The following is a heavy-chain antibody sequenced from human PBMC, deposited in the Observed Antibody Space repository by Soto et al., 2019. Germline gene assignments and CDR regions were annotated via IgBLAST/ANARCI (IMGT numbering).Heavy chain of an antibody. J-gene: IGHJ4*02. V-gene: IGHV4-39*01. CDR3: ATLTGYYPVGY. Sequence: SETLSLTCTVSGGSISSSSYYWGWIRQPPGEGLEWIGSIYYSGSTYYNPSLKSRVTISVDTSKNQFSLKLSSVTAADTAVYYCATLTGYYPVGYWGQGTLVTVSS. D-gene: IGHD3-9*01. CDR2: IYYSGST. CDR1: GGSISSSSYY.